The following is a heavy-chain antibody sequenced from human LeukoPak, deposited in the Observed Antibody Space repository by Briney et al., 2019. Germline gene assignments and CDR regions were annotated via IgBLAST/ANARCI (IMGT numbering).Heavy chain of an antibody. CDR3: ARDRGSSGSYSRFDP. CDR2: ISYSGST. CDR1: GGSTSSYY. J-gene: IGHJ5*02. V-gene: IGHV4-59*01. Sequence: SETLSLTCTVSGGSTSSYYWSWIRQPPGKGLELIGYISYSGSTNYNPSLKSRVTISVDTSKIQLSLKLSSVTAADTAVYYCARDRGSSGSYSRFDPWGQGTLVTVSS. D-gene: IGHD1-26*01.